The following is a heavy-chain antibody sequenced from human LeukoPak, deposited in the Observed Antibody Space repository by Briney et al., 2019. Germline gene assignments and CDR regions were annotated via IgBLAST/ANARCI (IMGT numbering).Heavy chain of an antibody. CDR2: IYSSSSYI. V-gene: IGHV3-21*01. CDR3: ARVTPNYYDSSGYYLFDP. D-gene: IGHD3-22*01. J-gene: IGHJ5*02. Sequence: GGSLRLSCAASGFTFSIYSMNWVRQAPGKGLYWVSSIYSSSSYIYYADSVKGRFTTSRDNAKNSLYLQMNSLRAEDTAVYYCARVTPNYYDSSGYYLFDPWGQGALVTVSS. CDR1: GFTFSIYS.